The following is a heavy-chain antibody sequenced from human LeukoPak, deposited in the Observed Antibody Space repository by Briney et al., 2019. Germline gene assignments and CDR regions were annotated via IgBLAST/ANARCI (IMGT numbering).Heavy chain of an antibody. CDR1: GFTFSSYA. D-gene: IGHD6-13*01. CDR2: ISYDGSNK. V-gene: IGHV3-30*04. Sequence: PGRSLRLSCAASGFTFSSYAMYWVRQAPGKGLEWVAVISYDGSNKYYADSVKGRFTISRDNSKNTLYLQMNSLRAEDTAVYYCARAVWTPDERSSSWYFDYWGQGTLVTVSS. CDR3: ARAVWTPDERSSSWYFDY. J-gene: IGHJ4*02.